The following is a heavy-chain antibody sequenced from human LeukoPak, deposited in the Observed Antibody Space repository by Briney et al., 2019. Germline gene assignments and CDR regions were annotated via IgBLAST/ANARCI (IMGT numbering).Heavy chain of an antibody. CDR2: INPNSGGT. D-gene: IGHD3-10*01. J-gene: IGHJ3*02. CDR1: GYTFTGYY. V-gene: IGHV1-2*02. Sequence: ASVKVSCKAAGYTFTGYYMHWVRQAPGQGLEWMGWINPNSGGTNYAQKFQGRVTMTRDTSISTAYMELSRLTSDDTAVYYCARDPPIGGADVFDIWAKGQWSPSLQ. CDR3: ARDPPIGGADVFDI.